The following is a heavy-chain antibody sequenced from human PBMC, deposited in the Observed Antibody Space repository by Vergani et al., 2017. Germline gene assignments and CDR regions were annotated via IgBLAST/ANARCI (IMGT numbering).Heavy chain of an antibody. CDR2: ISSSSSDT. CDR3: ARGVGATRGIDY. J-gene: IGHJ4*02. Sequence: QVQLVESGGGLVKPGGSLRLSCAASGFTFSDDYMSWIRPAPGKGPEWVSYISSSSSDTNYADSGKGRFTISRDNAKNSLYLQMNRLRAEGTSVYYCARGVGATRGIDYWGQGTLVTVSS. D-gene: IGHD1-26*01. CDR1: GFTFSDDY. V-gene: IGHV3-11*06.